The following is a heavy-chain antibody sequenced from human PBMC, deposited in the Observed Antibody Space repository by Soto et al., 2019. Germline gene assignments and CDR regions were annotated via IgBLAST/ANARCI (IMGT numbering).Heavy chain of an antibody. D-gene: IGHD5-12*01. CDR3: ARSRLRINSQIDY. V-gene: IGHV1-58*01. J-gene: IGHJ4*02. Sequence: SVKVSCKASGFTFISSTVQWVRQARGQRLEWMGWIVVGSGRTAYAQKFQDRVTITSDMSTTTAYMELTSLRSEDTAVYYFARSRLRINSQIDYSGQATLVSVSS. CDR2: IVVGSGRT. CDR1: GFTFISST.